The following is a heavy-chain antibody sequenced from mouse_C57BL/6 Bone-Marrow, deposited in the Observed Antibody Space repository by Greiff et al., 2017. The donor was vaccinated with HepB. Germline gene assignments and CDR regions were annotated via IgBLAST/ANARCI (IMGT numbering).Heavy chain of an antibody. CDR3: AKRDGSNPWFAY. CDR1: GYTFTSYW. CDR2: IDPNSGGT. Sequence: QVQLKQPGAELVKPGASVKLSCKASGYTFTSYWMHWVKQRPGRGLEWIGRIDPNSGGTKYNEKFKSKATLTLDKPSSTAYMQLSSLTSEDSAVYYCAKRDGSNPWFAYWGQGTLVTVSA. V-gene: IGHV1-72*01. D-gene: IGHD1-1*01. J-gene: IGHJ3*01.